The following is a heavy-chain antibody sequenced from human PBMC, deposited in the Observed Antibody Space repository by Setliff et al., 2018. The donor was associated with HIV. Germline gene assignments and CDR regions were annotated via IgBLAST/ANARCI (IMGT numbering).Heavy chain of an antibody. CDR3: ARGYYDILTGYYSSGIWDY. CDR2: MHTSGNT. V-gene: IGHV4-4*07. J-gene: IGHJ4*02. CDR1: GYSISSGYY. Sequence: PSETLSLTCVVSGYSISSGYYWSWIRQPAGKGLEWIGRMHTSGNTNYNPSLKSRVTMSVDTSKNQFSLKLSSVTAADTAVYFCARGYYDILTGYYSSGIWDYWGQGTLVTVSS. D-gene: IGHD3-9*01.